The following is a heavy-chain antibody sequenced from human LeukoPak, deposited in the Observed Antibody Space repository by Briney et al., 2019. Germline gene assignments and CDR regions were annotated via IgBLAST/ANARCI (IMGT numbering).Heavy chain of an antibody. V-gene: IGHV3-30*19. Sequence: GGSLRLSCAASGFIFSTSGMHWVRQAPGKGLEWVAVISYDGSNKYYADSVKGRFTISRDNSKNTLYLQMNSLRAEDTAVYYCARDLTGTTNYWGQGTLVTVSS. CDR3: ARDLTGTTNY. CDR1: GFIFSTSG. D-gene: IGHD1-7*01. CDR2: ISYDGSNK. J-gene: IGHJ4*02.